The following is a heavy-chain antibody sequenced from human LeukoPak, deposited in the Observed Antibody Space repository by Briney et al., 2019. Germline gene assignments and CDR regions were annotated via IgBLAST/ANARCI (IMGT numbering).Heavy chain of an antibody. CDR3: VRYGREDCSSSVCYRWFDP. CDR1: GFIFSNYW. Sequence: GGSLRLSCAASGFIFSNYWMSWVRQAPGKGLERVANIKQDGSEKYYVDSVKGRFTISRDNAKNSLYLEMSSLKAEDTAVYYCVRYGREDCSSSVCYRWFDPWGQGTLVTVSS. J-gene: IGHJ5*02. CDR2: IKQDGSEK. V-gene: IGHV3-7*01. D-gene: IGHD2-2*01.